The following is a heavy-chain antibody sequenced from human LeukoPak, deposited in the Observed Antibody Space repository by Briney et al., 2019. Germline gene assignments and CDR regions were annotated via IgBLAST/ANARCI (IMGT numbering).Heavy chain of an antibody. CDR1: GCTLTELS. D-gene: IGHD1-26*01. Sequence: ASVKVSCKVSGCTLTELSMHWVRQAPGKGLEWMGGFDPEDGETIYAQKFQGRVTMTEDTSTDTAYMELSSLRSEDTAVYYCATVPYSGSYYHPSPFDYWGQGTLVTVSS. J-gene: IGHJ4*02. V-gene: IGHV1-24*01. CDR2: FDPEDGET. CDR3: ATVPYSGSYYHPSPFDY.